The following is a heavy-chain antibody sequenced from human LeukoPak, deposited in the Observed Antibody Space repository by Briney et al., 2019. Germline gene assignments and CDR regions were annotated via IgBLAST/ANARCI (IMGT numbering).Heavy chain of an antibody. CDR3: ARDRAGSSTRCYHSFDH. CDR2: IGFNGGRT. J-gene: IGHJ4*02. D-gene: IGHD2-2*01. Sequence: GGSLRLSCAASGFTFSSYGMSWVRQAPGKGLEWVSAIGFNGGRTYYADSVKGRFTISRDNSKNTLYLQMNSLRADDTAVYYCARDRAGSSTRCYHSFDHWGRGTLVTVSS. V-gene: IGHV3-23*01. CDR1: GFTFSSYG.